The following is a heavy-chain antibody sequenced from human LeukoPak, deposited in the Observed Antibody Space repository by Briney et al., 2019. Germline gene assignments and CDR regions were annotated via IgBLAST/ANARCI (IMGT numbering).Heavy chain of an antibody. J-gene: IGHJ4*02. CDR1: GFTFSSYA. V-gene: IGHV3-23*01. CDR3: AKEASRDSGYPLTNDY. Sequence: GGSLRLSCAASGFTFSSYAMSWVRQAPGKGLEWVSAISGSGGSTYYADSVKGRFTISRDNSKNTLYLQMNSLRAEDTAVYYCAKEASRDSGYPLTNDYWGQGTLVTVPS. CDR2: ISGSGGST. D-gene: IGHD3-9*01.